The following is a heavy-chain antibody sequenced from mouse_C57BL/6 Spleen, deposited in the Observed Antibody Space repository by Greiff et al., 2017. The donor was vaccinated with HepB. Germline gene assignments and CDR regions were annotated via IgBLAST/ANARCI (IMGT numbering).Heavy chain of an antibody. CDR2: INPNYGTT. CDR3: ARSAASHCDPAWFAY. J-gene: IGHJ3*01. V-gene: IGHV1-39*01. Sequence: VQLKESGPELVKPGASVKISCKASGYSFTDYNMNWVKQSNGKSLEWIGVINPNYGTTSYNQKFKGKATLTVDKSSSTAYMQLNSLTSEDSAVYYCARSAASHCDPAWFAYWGQGTLVTVSS. CDR1: GYSFTDYN.